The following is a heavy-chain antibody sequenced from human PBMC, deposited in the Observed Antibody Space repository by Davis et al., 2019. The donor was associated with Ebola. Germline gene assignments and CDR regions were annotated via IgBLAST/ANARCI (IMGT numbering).Heavy chain of an antibody. CDR1: GGSVSSGSYY. J-gene: IGHJ4*02. CDR3: ARVGFGGIIADQFYYFDY. Sequence: MPSETLSLTCTVSGGSVSSGSYYWSWIRQPPGKGLEWIGEINHSGSTNYNPSLKSRVTISVDTSKNQFSLKLSSVTAADTAVYYCARVGFGGIIADQFYYFDYWGQGTLVTVSS. D-gene: IGHD3-16*02. V-gene: IGHV4-39*07. CDR2: INHSGST.